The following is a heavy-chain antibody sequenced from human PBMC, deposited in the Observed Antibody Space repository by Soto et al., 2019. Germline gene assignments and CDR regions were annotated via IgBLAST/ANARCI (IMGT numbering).Heavy chain of an antibody. CDR3: ARALLVVPAALIWFDP. D-gene: IGHD2-2*01. J-gene: IGHJ5*02. CDR2: ISAYDGNT. Sequence: QVQLVQSGAEVKKPGASVKVSCKASGYTFTSYGISWVRQAPGQGLEWMGWISAYDGNTNYAQRLQGRVTMTTDTSRSTAYMELRSLRSDDTAVYYCARALLVVPAALIWFDPWGQGTLVTVSS. V-gene: IGHV1-18*01. CDR1: GYTFTSYG.